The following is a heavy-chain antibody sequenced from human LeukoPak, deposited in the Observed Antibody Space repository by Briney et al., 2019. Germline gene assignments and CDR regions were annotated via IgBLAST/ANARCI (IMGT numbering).Heavy chain of an antibody. CDR3: AREDAVSSPGFDS. D-gene: IGHD2-8*01. CDR2: IRGDGNDL. CDR1: GFSISHHW. V-gene: IGHV3-7*01. Sequence: PGRSLRLSCVGSGFSISHHWITWVRHAPGTGLEWVANIRGDGNDLYYADSVKDRYTISGDKLKNSVFLQMNSLRVEDTAVYYCAREDAVSSPGFDSWGQGTLVTVSS. J-gene: IGHJ5*01.